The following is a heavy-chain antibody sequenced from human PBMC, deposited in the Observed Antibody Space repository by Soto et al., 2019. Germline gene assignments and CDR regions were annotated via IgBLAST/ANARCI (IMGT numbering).Heavy chain of an antibody. D-gene: IGHD2-15*01. CDR3: ARPSEEYCSGGSCYWFDP. J-gene: IGHJ5*02. CDR2: IYYSGST. CDR1: GGSISISSYY. V-gene: IGHV4-39*01. Sequence: SDTLSLTCTVSGGSISISSYYWGWIRHPPGKGLEWIGSIYYSGSTYYNPSLKSRVTISVDTSKNQFSLKLSSVTAADTAVYYCARPSEEYCSGGSCYWFDPWGQGTLVTVSS.